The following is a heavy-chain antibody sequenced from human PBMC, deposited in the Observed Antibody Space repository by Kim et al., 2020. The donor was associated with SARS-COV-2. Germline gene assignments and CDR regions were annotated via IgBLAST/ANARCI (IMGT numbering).Heavy chain of an antibody. Sequence: GGSLRLSCAASGFTFGDYAMHWVRQAPGKGPEWVSGISWISGTIGYGDSVKGRFTISRDNAKKSLYLQMNSLRAEDTAMYYCVKGGSTSGLGYFYSMDVWCKGTTVTVSS. CDR1: GFTFGDYA. CDR2: ISWISGTI. CDR3: VKGGSTSGLGYFYSMDV. J-gene: IGHJ6*03. V-gene: IGHV3-9*01. D-gene: IGHD2-2*01.